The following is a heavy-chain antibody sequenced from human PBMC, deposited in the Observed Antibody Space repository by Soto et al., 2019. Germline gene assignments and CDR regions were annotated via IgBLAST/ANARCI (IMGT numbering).Heavy chain of an antibody. CDR3: ARDVHLWGSLIPIDY. D-gene: IGHD3-16*01. J-gene: IGHJ4*02. V-gene: IGHV1-18*01. Sequence: QVQLVQSGAEVKKPGASVKVSCKATGYTFTNYGISWVRQAPGQGLERMGWISTYNGNTNYAQKFQGRVTMTTDTSTSTAYMDLRSLRSDATAVYYCARDVHLWGSLIPIDYGGEGTLVTVSS. CDR1: GYTFTNYG. CDR2: ISTYNGNT.